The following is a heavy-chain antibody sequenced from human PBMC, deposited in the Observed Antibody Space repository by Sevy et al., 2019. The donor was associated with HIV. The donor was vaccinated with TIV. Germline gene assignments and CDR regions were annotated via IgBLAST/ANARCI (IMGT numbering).Heavy chain of an antibody. J-gene: IGHJ4*02. CDR2: ISYDGSNK. CDR3: AKSWPTIFGVFEY. V-gene: IGHV3-30*18. CDR1: GFTFSSYG. D-gene: IGHD3-3*01. Sequence: WGSLRLSCAASGFTFSSYGMHWVRQAPGKGLEGVAVISYDGSNKYYADSVKGRFTISRDNSKNTLYLQMNSLRAEETAEYYCAKSWPTIFGVFEYWGPGTLVTVSS.